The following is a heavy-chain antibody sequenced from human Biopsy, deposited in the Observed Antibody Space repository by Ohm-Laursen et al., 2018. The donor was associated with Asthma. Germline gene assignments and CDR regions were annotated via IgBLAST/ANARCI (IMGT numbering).Heavy chain of an antibody. Sequence: SLRLSCTASGFTFSSFGMHWVRQAPGKGLEWVACISYDGSNKYYADSVKGRSTISRDNSKNTLYLQMNSLRAEDTAVYYCSREEPTSGWYQGSILRWGQGTLVTVSS. D-gene: IGHD6-19*01. J-gene: IGHJ4*02. CDR2: ISYDGSNK. V-gene: IGHV3-30*03. CDR3: SREEPTSGWYQGSILR. CDR1: GFTFSSFG.